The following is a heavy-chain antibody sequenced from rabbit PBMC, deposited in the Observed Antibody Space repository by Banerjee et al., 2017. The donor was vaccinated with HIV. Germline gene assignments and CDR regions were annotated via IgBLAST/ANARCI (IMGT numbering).Heavy chain of an antibody. CDR2: INTSSGNT. CDR3: ARDPAGREDFNL. Sequence: QEQLEESGGGLVQPEGSLTLTCTASGFSFSNKYVMCWVRQAPGKGLEWIACINTSSGNTVYATWAKGRFTISKTSSTTVTLQMTSLTAADTATYFCARDPAGREDFNLWGPGTLVTVS. CDR1: GFSFSNKYV. V-gene: IGHV1S45*01. D-gene: IGHD4-2*01. J-gene: IGHJ4*01.